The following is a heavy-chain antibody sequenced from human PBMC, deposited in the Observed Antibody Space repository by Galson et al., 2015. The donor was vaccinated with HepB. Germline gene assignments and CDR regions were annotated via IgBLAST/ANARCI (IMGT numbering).Heavy chain of an antibody. CDR3: AKDGIMVANNPYHFHY. V-gene: IGHV3-23*01. J-gene: IGHJ4*02. CDR1: GFSFTRYA. CDR2: ITSSGGNS. D-gene: IGHD2-15*01. Sequence: SLRLSCAASGFSFTRYAMTWVRQAPGKGLEWVPSITSSGGNSYYTDSVKGRFTVSRDNSKNTLLLQLNSLRAEDTAMYIRAKDGIMVANNPYHFHYWGQGTLVTVSS.